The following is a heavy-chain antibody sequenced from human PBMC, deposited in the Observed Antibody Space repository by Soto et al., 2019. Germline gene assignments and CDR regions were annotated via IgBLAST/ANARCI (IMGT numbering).Heavy chain of an antibody. D-gene: IGHD6-13*01. CDR1: GFSFSNYE. CDR2: ISSGGDTI. V-gene: IGHV3-48*03. J-gene: IGHJ4*02. CDR3: ARDRAAGGY. Sequence: GGSLRLSCAASGFSFSNYEMNWVRQAPGKGLEWVAYISSGGDTIHYADSVRGRFTVSRDNARNSLSLQMNTLRVEDTALYYCARDRAAGGYWGQGTLVTVPS.